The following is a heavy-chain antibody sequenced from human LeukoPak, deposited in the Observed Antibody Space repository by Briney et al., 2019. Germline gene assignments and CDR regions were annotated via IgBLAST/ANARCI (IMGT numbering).Heavy chain of an antibody. CDR1: GFTFSSYS. CDR3: ARDGGHSSRYFDY. J-gene: IGHJ4*02. D-gene: IGHD6-13*01. V-gene: IGHV3-48*02. CDR2: ISSSSTI. Sequence: GGSLRLSCAASGFTFSSYSMNWVRQAPGKGLEWVSYISSSSTIYYADSVKGRFTISRDNAKNSLYLQMNSLRDEDTAVYYCARDGGHSSRYFDYRGQGTLVTVSS.